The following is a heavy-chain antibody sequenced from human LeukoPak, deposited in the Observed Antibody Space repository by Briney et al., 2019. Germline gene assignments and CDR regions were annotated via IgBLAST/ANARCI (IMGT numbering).Heavy chain of an antibody. CDR2: INHSGST. CDR3: ARGYGSGNYYPKDY. CDR1: GGSFSGYY. D-gene: IGHD3-10*01. V-gene: IGHV4-34*01. J-gene: IGHJ4*02. Sequence: PSETLSLTCAVYGGSFSGYYWSWIRQPPGKGLEWIGEINHSGSTNYNPSLKSRVTISVDTSKNQFSLKLSSVTAADTAVYYCARGYGSGNYYPKDYWGQGTLVTVSS.